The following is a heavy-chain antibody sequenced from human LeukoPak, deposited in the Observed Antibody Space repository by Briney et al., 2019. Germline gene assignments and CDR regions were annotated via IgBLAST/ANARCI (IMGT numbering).Heavy chain of an antibody. D-gene: IGHD3-9*01. CDR2: IDYSGDT. J-gene: IGHJ5*02. CDR1: GGSISGFY. CDR3: SRQAQGIRYFDP. V-gene: IGHV4-59*08. Sequence: SETLSLTCTVSGGSISGFYWSWIRQPPGKALEWIAYIDYSGDTNSSPSLKSRVTISVDTSKNQFSLRLNSVTAADTAFYYCSRQAQGIRYFDPWGQGTLVTVSS.